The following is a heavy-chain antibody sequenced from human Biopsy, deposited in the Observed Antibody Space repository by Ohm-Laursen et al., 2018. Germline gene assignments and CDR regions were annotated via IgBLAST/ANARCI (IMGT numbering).Heavy chain of an antibody. CDR2: IHHSGST. J-gene: IGHJ6*02. CDR1: GVSITAYY. D-gene: IGHD2-15*01. CDR3: ARMDCSGGSCHYYSYGMDV. Sequence: TLSLTCTASGVSITAYYWSWIRQPPGKGLECIGNIHHSGSTNYNPSLKSRLTISVDTSKNQFSLKLSSVTAADTAVYYCARMDCSGGSCHYYSYGMDVWGQGTTVTVSS. V-gene: IGHV4-4*09.